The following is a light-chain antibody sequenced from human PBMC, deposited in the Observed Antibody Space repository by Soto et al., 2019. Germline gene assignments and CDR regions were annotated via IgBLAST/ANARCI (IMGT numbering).Light chain of an antibody. CDR1: QTISNKY. CDR2: GAS. CDR3: QQYDLALT. Sequence: EVVLTQSPGTLSLSPGERATLSCRASQTISNKYLAWYQQKPGEAPRLLIHGASNRASVIPDRFSGRGSVTDFTLIISRLEPDDFAVYYCQQYDLALTSGPGTRVDI. J-gene: IGKJ3*01. V-gene: IGKV3-20*01.